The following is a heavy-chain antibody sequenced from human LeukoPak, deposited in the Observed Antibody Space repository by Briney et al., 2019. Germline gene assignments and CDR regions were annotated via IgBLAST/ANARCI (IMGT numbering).Heavy chain of an antibody. D-gene: IGHD1-26*01. J-gene: IGHJ4*02. V-gene: IGHV4-4*07. CDR1: TGSISSYF. Sequence: SETLSLTCTVSTGSISSYFWGWVRQPAGKGLEWIGRIYTTGMTHYNPSLKSRLTMSIDTSKNQFSLTLRSVTAADTAVYYCGRQGYTASYYFVDYWSRGTLVAVS. CDR2: IYTTGMT. CDR3: GRQGYTASYYFVDY.